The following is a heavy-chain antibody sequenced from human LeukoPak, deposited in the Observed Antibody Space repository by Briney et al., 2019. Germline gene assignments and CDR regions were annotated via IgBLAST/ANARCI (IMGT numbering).Heavy chain of an antibody. CDR3: ARDRRESTKPNDAFDI. V-gene: IGHV4-59*01. Sequence: SETLSLTCSVSGGSISSYYWSWIRQSPGKGLEWMGYIYYTGSTNYNPSPERRVTISVDTSKKQLSLKLSSVTAADTAVYYCARDRRESTKPNDAFDIWGQGTMVTVSS. D-gene: IGHD1-1*01. J-gene: IGHJ3*02. CDR1: GGSISSYY. CDR2: IYYTGST.